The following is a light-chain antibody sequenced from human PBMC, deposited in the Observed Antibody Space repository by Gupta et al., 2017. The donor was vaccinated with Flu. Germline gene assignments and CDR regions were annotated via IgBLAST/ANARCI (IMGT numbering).Light chain of an antibody. CDR3: QQYGNSPFT. Sequence: EIVLTQSPGTLSLSPGERATLSCRASQSVNGNYLAWYQQKPGQAPRLLIYGASSRATGFPDRFSGTGSGTDFTLTISRLEPEDFAVYYCQQYGNSPFTFGPGTKVDFK. V-gene: IGKV3-20*01. J-gene: IGKJ3*01. CDR1: QSVNGNY. CDR2: GAS.